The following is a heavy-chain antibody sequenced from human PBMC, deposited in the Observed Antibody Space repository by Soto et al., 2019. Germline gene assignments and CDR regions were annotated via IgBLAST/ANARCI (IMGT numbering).Heavy chain of an antibody. CDR2: IIPIFGTA. Sequence: SVKVSCKASGGTFSSYAISWVRQAPGQGLEWMGGIIPIFGTANYAQKFQGRVTITADESTSTAYMELSSLRSEDTAVYYCARDPLNKRWLQWSWGQGTLVTSPQ. CDR1: GGTFSSYA. V-gene: IGHV1-69*13. J-gene: IGHJ5*02. CDR3: ARDPLNKRWLQWS. D-gene: IGHD5-12*01.